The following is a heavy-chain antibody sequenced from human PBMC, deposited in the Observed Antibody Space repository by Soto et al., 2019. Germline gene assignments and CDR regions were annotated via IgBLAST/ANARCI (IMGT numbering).Heavy chain of an antibody. Sequence: SETLSLTCAVYGGSFSGYYWSWIRQPPGKGLEWIGEINHSGSTNYNPPLKSRVTISVDTSKNQFSLKLSSVTAADTAVYYCARGMHSSSWYNYYYYGMDVWGQGTTVTVSS. J-gene: IGHJ6*02. D-gene: IGHD6-13*01. CDR3: ARGMHSSSWYNYYYYGMDV. CDR1: GGSFSGYY. CDR2: INHSGST. V-gene: IGHV4-34*01.